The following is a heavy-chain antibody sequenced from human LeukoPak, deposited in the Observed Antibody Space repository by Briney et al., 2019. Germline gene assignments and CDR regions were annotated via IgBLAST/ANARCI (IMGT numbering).Heavy chain of an antibody. Sequence: GGSLRLSCAASGFTFSSYWMSWVRQAPGKGLEWVANIKQDGSEKYYVDSVKGRFTISRDNAENSLYLQMSSLRAEDTAVYYCARCGYSGSGFSTNWFDPWGQGTLVTVSS. J-gene: IGHJ5*02. V-gene: IGHV3-7*01. D-gene: IGHD3-10*01. CDR1: GFTFSSYW. CDR2: IKQDGSEK. CDR3: ARCGYSGSGFSTNWFDP.